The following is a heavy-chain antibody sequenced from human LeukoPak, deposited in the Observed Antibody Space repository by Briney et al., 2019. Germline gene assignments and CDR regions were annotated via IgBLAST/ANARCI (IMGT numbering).Heavy chain of an antibody. CDR1: GFTFSTYG. CDR2: ISYDGRQK. D-gene: IGHD1-26*01. CDR3: AKDLGSFSSGDDH. J-gene: IGHJ4*02. Sequence: PGRSLRLSCAASGFTFSTYGMNWVRQAPGKGLEWVAVISYDGRQKYYADSVKGRFTISRDNSKNTLYLQMNSLRTEDTAVYYCAKDLGSFSSGDDHWGQGTLVTVSS. V-gene: IGHV3-30*18.